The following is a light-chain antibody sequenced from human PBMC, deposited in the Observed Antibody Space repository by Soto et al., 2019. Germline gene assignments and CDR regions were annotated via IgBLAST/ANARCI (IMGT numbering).Light chain of an antibody. CDR2: DAS. CDR1: QSVSRH. V-gene: IGKV3-11*01. J-gene: IGKJ3*01. Sequence: EIVLTQSPATLSLSLGERATLSCRASQSVSRHLTWYQQKPGQAPRLLIYDASNRATGIPDRFSGSGSGTDFTLTISSLEPEDFAVYYCQQRSNWPPEFTFGPGTKVDIK. CDR3: QQRSNWPPEFT.